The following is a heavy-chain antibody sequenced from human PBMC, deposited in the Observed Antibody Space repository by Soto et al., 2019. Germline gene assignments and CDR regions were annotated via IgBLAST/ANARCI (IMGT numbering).Heavy chain of an antibody. CDR2: INHSGST. CDR3: ARGGASSYFYYYYYGMDV. D-gene: IGHD6-6*01. V-gene: IGHV4-34*01. Sequence: PSESLSLACAVYGGSCSGYYWSWIRQPPGKGLEWIGEINHSGSTNYNPSLKIRVTISVDTSKNQFSLKLSSVTAADTAVYYCARGGASSYFYYYYYGMDVWGQGTTVTVSS. J-gene: IGHJ6*02. CDR1: GGSCSGYY.